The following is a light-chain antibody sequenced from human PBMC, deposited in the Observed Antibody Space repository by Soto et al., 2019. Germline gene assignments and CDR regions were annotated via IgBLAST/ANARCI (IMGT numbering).Light chain of an antibody. Sequence: QSVLTQPPSASGTPGQRVTISCSGSTSGIGSNYVYWYQQLPGTAPKLLIYSNNQRPSGVPDRFSGSKSGTSASLAISGLRSEDEADYHCAAWDDSLNGYVFGTGTKLTVL. J-gene: IGLJ1*01. CDR3: AAWDDSLNGYV. CDR2: SNN. CDR1: TSGIGSNY. V-gene: IGLV1-47*01.